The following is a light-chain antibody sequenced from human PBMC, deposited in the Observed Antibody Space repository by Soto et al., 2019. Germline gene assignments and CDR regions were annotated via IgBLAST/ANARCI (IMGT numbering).Light chain of an antibody. CDR3: AAWDDSLNGPV. CDR1: SSNIGSNT. V-gene: IGLV1-44*01. CDR2: SNN. J-gene: IGLJ7*01. Sequence: QSVLTQPPSASGTPGQRVTISCSGSSSNIGSNTVNSYQQLPGTAPKLLIYSNNQRPSGGADRLSASNSGTSASLAISGLQSADEADYYCAAWDDSLNGPVFGGGTQLTVL.